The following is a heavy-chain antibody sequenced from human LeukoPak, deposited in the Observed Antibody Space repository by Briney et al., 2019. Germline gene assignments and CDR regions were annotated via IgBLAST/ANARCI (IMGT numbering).Heavy chain of an antibody. V-gene: IGHV4-61*02. CDR3: AKDVRSGWSGGFYNWFDP. J-gene: IGHJ5*02. CDR2: IYTSGST. D-gene: IGHD6-19*01. CDR1: GGSISSGSYY. Sequence: PSETLSLTCTVSGGSISSGSYYWSWIRQPAGKGLEWIGRIYTSGSTNYNPSLKSRVTMSVDTSKNQLSLKLSSVTAADTAVYYCAKDVRSGWSGGFYNWFDPWGQGTLVTVSS.